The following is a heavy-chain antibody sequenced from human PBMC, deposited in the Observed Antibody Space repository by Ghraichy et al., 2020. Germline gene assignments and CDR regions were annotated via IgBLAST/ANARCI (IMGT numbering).Heavy chain of an antibody. CDR3: ATKIAVLRLDLGYGMDV. Sequence: SVKVSCKASGGTFSSYAFSWVRQAPGQGLVRMGGIIPVFGTTNHAQRFQGRVTITADESTSTTYMELSSLTSEDTAVYYCATKIAVLRLDLGYGMDVWGQGTTVTVSS. D-gene: IGHD6-19*01. CDR2: IIPVFGTT. CDR1: GGTFSSYA. J-gene: IGHJ6*02. V-gene: IGHV1-69*13.